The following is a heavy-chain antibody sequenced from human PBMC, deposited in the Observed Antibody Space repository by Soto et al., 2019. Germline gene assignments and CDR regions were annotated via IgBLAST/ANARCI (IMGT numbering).Heavy chain of an antibody. CDR3: AREIGTAGGRTYFEP. Sequence: VAYGTGVAIDGRRMIRKNPGRGLEWIGNVYHTGDTNFNPSLQSRVTFSVDKSNNQFSLRLTSVTAADTAVYFCAREIGTAGGRTYFEPWRTGTLVTGFS. J-gene: IGHJ5*02. CDR1: YGTGVAIDG. D-gene: IGHD2-21*02. V-gene: IGHV4-4*01. CDR2: VYHTGDT.